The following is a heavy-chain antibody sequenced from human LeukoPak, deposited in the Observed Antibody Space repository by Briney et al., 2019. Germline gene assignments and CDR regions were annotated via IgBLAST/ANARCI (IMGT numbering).Heavy chain of an antibody. CDR3: TTDRRGIVDPGSYYYYCMDV. CDR2: IKSNSDGGTT. D-gene: IGHD2-15*01. CDR1: GFTFSNAW. J-gene: IGHJ6*03. Sequence: GGSLRLSCAASGFTFSNAWMSWVRQAPGKGLEWVGRIKSNSDGGTTDYAAPVKGRFTISRDDSKNTLSLQMNSLKTGDTAVYYCTTDRRGIVDPGSYYYYCMDVWGKGTTVTISS. V-gene: IGHV3-15*01.